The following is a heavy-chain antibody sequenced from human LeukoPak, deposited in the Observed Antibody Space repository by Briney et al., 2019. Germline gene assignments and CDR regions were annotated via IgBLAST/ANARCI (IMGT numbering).Heavy chain of an antibody. Sequence: GASVKVSCKASGYTFTSYDINWVRQATGQGLEWMGWMNPNSGNTGYAQKFQGRVTITRNTSIRTAYMELSSLRSEDTAVYYCARGPYATLPDYWGQGTLVTVSS. V-gene: IGHV1-8*03. J-gene: IGHJ4*02. CDR2: MNPNSGNT. CDR1: GYTFTSYD. CDR3: ARGPYATLPDY.